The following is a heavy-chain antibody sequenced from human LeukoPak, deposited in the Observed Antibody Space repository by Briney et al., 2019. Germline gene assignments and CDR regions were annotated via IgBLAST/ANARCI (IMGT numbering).Heavy chain of an antibody. CDR1: GYSISSGYY. Sequence: SETLSLTCTVSGYSISSGYYWGWIRQPPGKGLEWIGNIYHSGSTYYNPSLKSRVTISVDTSKNQFSLKLSSVTAADTAVYYCARDQVVAENILTGYYLDAFDIWGQGTMVTVSS. CDR3: ARDQVVAENILTGYYLDAFDI. J-gene: IGHJ3*02. CDR2: IYHSGST. V-gene: IGHV4-38-2*02. D-gene: IGHD3-9*01.